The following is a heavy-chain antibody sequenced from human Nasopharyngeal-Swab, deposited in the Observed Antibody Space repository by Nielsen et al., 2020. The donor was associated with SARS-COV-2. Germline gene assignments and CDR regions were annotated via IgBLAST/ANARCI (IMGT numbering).Heavy chain of an antibody. CDR1: GGSISSGGYY. CDR2: IYYSGST. Sequence: LRLSCTVSGGSISSGGYYWSWIRQHPVKGLEWIGYIYYSGSTYYNPSLKSRVTISVDTSKNQFSLKLSSVTAADTAVYYCARAVSLRSFDYWGQGTLVTVSS. CDR3: ARAVSLRSFDY. D-gene: IGHD3-22*01. V-gene: IGHV4-31*03. J-gene: IGHJ4*02.